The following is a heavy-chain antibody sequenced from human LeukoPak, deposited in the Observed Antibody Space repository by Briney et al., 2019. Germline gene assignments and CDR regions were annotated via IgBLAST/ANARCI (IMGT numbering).Heavy chain of an antibody. CDR3: ARGDGYIS. CDR2: RANDASNI. V-gene: IGHV3-30-3*01. CDR1: GFPFNYYA. J-gene: IGHJ4*02. D-gene: IGHD5-24*01. Sequence: PGGSLRLSCVASGFPFNYYALHWVRQAPGKGLEWIAVRANDASNIVYADSVKGRFTISRDNSKNPLYLQMNSLRAEDTAVYYCARGDGYISRGQGTLVTVSS.